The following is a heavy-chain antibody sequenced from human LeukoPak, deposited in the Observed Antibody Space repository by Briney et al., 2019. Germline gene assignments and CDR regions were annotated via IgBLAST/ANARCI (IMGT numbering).Heavy chain of an antibody. D-gene: IGHD6-13*01. CDR1: GLTGSHNY. V-gene: IGHV3-53*01. Sequence: GGSLRLSCAASGLTGSHNYVSWVRQAPGKGLEWVSVIYSGGSTYYADSVKGRFTISRDNSKNTLYLQMNSLRAEDTAVYYCARVHSSSWSPLEYWGQGTLVTVSS. J-gene: IGHJ4*02. CDR3: ARVHSSSWSPLEY. CDR2: IYSGGST.